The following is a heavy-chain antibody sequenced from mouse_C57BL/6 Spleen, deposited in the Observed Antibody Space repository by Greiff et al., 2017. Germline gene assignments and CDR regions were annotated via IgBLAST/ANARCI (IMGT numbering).Heavy chain of an antibody. D-gene: IGHD1-1*01. Sequence: EVNLVESGGDLVKPGGSLKLSCAASGFTFSSYGMSWVRPTPDKRLEWVATISSGGSYTYYPDSVKGRFTISRDNAKNTLYLQMSSLKSEDTAMYYCARDTTVVYFDYWGQGTTLTVSS. CDR2: ISSGGSYT. V-gene: IGHV5-6*01. J-gene: IGHJ2*01. CDR1: GFTFSSYG. CDR3: ARDTTVVYFDY.